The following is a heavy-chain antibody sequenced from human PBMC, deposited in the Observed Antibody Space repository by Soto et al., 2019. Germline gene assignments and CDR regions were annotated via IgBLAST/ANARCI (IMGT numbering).Heavy chain of an antibody. CDR2: IIPIFGTT. D-gene: IGHD3-10*01. J-gene: IGHJ5*02. CDR1: GGTFSSYA. V-gene: IGHV1-69*13. CDR3: ARAVLLLVRGVINWFDP. Sequence: SVKVSCKASGGTFSSYAISWVRQAPGQGLEWMGGIIPIFGTTNYAQKFQGRVTITADESTSTAYMELSSLRSEDTAVYYCARAVLLLVRGVINWFDPWGQGTLVTVSS.